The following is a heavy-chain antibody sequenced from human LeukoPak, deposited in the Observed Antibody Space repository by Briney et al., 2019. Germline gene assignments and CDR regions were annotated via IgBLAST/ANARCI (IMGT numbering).Heavy chain of an antibody. CDR1: GSISGYY. J-gene: IGHJ3*02. CDR2: IYTSGST. V-gene: IGHV4-4*09. D-gene: IGHD2-2*01. Sequence: MASETLSLTCTVSGSISGYYWSWIRQPPGKGLEWIGYIYTSGSTNYNPSLESRVTISVDTPKNQFSLDLSSVTAADTAVYYCARQKCTSASCLTKNAFDIWGQGTMVTVSS. CDR3: ARQKCTSASCLTKNAFDI.